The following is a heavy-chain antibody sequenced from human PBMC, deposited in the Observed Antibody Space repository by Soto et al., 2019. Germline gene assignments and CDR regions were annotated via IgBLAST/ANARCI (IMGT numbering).Heavy chain of an antibody. CDR1: GFTFSIYS. J-gene: IGHJ5*02. D-gene: IGHD3-10*01. Sequence: ESGGDLVPPGGSLRLSCAASGFTFSIYSMNWVRQAPGKGLEWISYISSHSGTIYYADSVKGRFTISRDNAKDSLYLQMNSLRDEDTAVYYCARENYGSGVPGPWGQGTLVTVSS. CDR3: ARENYGSGVPGP. CDR2: ISSHSGTI. V-gene: IGHV3-48*02.